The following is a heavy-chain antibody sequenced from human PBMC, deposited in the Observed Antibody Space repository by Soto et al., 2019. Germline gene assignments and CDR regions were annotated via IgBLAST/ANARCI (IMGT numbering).Heavy chain of an antibody. CDR1: GGTFSSYA. CDR3: ARDGERDTGLNFYYYLHGMDA. V-gene: IGHV1-18*01. J-gene: IGHJ6*02. D-gene: IGHD1-1*01. CDR2: ISPYNGTT. Sequence: ASVKVSCKASGGTFSSYAISWVRQAPGQGLEWMGWISPYNGTTKYAEKFQGEMTMTTDTATSTAYMDVRSLRSDDTAVYYCARDGERDTGLNFYYYLHGMDAWGQGTRVTVSS.